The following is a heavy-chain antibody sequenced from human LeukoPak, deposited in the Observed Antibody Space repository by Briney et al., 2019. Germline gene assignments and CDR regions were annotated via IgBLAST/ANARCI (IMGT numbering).Heavy chain of an antibody. Sequence: GGSLRLSCAASGFTFSTYAMSWVRQAPGKGLEWVSSISSSSSYIYYADSVKGRFTISRDNAKNSLYLQMNSLRAEDTAVYYCARAAPISVATQPDYWGQGTLVTVSS. J-gene: IGHJ4*02. D-gene: IGHD5-12*01. CDR1: GFTFSTYA. V-gene: IGHV3-21*01. CDR3: ARAAPISVATQPDY. CDR2: ISSSSSYI.